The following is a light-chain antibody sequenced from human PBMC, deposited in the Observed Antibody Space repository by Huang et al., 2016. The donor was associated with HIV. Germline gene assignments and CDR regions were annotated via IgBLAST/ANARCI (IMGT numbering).Light chain of an antibody. CDR1: PDIRKY. J-gene: IGKJ2*01. Sequence: DIQMTQSPSSLSVSVGDRVTITCQASPDIRKYLNWYQQKSGRAPKLLIYDVSNLEKGVPLRFSGSGSGTNFTLTISSLQPEDLAEYYCQQYDNSYTFGQGTKLEI. V-gene: IGKV1-33*01. CDR2: DVS. CDR3: QQYDNSYT.